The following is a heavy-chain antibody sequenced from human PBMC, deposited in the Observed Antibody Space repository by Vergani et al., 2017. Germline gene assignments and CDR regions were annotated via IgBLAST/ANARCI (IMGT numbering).Heavy chain of an antibody. CDR1: GFTVSSNY. CDR2: ISSSSSYI. V-gene: IGHV3-21*01. J-gene: IGHJ3*02. D-gene: IGHD1-26*01. CDR3: ARRIGVSGSYFDAFDI. Sequence: EVQLVESGGGLVQPGGSLRLSCAASGFTVSSNYMSWVRQAPGKGLEWVSSISSSSSYIYYADSVKGRFTISRDNAKNSLYLQMNSLRAEDTAVYYCARRIGVSGSYFDAFDIWGQGTMVTVSS.